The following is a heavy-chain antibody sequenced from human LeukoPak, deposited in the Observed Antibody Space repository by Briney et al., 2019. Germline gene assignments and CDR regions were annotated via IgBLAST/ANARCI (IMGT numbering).Heavy chain of an antibody. CDR3: ARDLYYYDSSGYYFDY. CDR1: GYTFTSYG. J-gene: IGHJ4*02. CDR2: ISAYNGNT. Sequence: ASVKVSCKASGYTFTSYGISWVRQAPGQGLEWMGWISAYNGNTNHAQKLQGRVTMTTDTSTSTAYMELRSLRSDDTAVYYCARDLYYYDSSGYYFDYWGQGTLVTVSS. D-gene: IGHD3-22*01. V-gene: IGHV1-18*01.